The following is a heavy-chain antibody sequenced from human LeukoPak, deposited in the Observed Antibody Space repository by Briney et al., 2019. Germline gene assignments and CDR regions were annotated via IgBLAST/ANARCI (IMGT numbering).Heavy chain of an antibody. CDR1: GGSISSYY. V-gene: IGHV4-59*08. Sequence: RTSETLSLTCTVSGGSISSYYWSWIRQPPGKGLEWIGYIYYSGSTNYNPSLKSRVTISVDTSKNQFSLKLSSVTAADTAVYYCARHRCGGDRCVDYWGQGTLVTVSS. CDR2: IYYSGST. CDR3: ARHRCGGDRCVDY. D-gene: IGHD2-21*02. J-gene: IGHJ4*02.